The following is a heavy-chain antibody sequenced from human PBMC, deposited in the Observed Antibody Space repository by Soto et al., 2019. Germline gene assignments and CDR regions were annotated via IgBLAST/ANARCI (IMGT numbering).Heavy chain of an antibody. CDR3: ARELERVFDY. J-gene: IGHJ4*02. Sequence: QVQLVESGGGVVQPGRSLRLSCAASGFTFSSYAMHWVRQAPCKGLEWVAVIAYDGRNKYYADSVKGRVTISRDNSKNTLYLQMNSLRIEDTAVYYCARELERVFDYWGQGTLVTVSS. CDR1: GFTFSSYA. CDR2: IAYDGRNK. D-gene: IGHD1-1*01. V-gene: IGHV3-30*04.